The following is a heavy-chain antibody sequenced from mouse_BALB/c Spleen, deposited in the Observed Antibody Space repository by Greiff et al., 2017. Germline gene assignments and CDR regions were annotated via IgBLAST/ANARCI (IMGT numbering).Heavy chain of an antibody. CDR2: ISSGSSTI. J-gene: IGHJ2*01. CDR1: GFTFSSFG. V-gene: IGHV5-17*02. D-gene: IGHD1-1*01. Sequence: EVHLVESGGGLVQPGGSRKLSCAASGFTFSSFGMHWVRQAPEKGLEWVAYISSGSSTIYYADTVKGRFTISRDNPKNTLFLQMTSLRSEDTAMYYCARSRTTVVADYWGQGTTLTVSS. CDR3: ARSRTTVVADY.